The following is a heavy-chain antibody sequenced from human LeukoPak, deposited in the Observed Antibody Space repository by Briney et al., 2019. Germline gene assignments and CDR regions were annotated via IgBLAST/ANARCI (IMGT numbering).Heavy chain of an antibody. V-gene: IGHV4-30-4*01. J-gene: IGHJ3*02. CDR1: GGSVSSGDYY. CDR2: IYYSGNT. CDR3: ARDRGYCSGGSCFDDAFDI. D-gene: IGHD2-15*01. Sequence: SETLSLTCTVSGGSVSSGDYYWSCIRQPPGKGLEWVEDIYYSGNTYYNPSLKSRVTISVDTSRNQFSLKLSSVTAADTAVYYCARDRGYCSGGSCFDDAFDIWGQGTMVTVSS.